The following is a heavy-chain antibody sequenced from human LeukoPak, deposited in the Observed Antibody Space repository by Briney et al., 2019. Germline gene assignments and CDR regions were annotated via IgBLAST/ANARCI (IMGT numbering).Heavy chain of an antibody. Sequence: SETLSLTCTVSGGSISSYYWSWIRRPPGKGLEWIGYIYYNGNTNYSPSLKSRVTMSVDTSKNLFSLKVSSVTAADTAVYYCARGRSNYYGMDAWGQGTTVTVSS. CDR2: IYYNGNT. V-gene: IGHV4-59*01. CDR1: GGSISSYY. J-gene: IGHJ6*02. CDR3: ARGRSNYYGMDA. D-gene: IGHD1-26*01.